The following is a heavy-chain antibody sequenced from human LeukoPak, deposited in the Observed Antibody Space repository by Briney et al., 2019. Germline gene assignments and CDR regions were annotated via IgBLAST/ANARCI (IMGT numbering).Heavy chain of an antibody. D-gene: IGHD6-13*01. J-gene: IGHJ6*03. CDR1: GFTFSSYS. CDR2: ISSSSGYI. CDR3: ARDESNSWSGIDV. Sequence: GGSLRLSCAASGFTFSSYSMNWVRQAQGKGLEWVSSISSSSGYIYYADSVKGRFTISRDNAKNSLYLQMNSLRAEDTAVYYCARDESNSWSGIDVWGKGTTVTVSS. V-gene: IGHV3-21*01.